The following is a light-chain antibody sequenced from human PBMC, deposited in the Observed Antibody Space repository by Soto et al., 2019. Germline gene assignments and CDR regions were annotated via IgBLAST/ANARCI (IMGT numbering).Light chain of an antibody. J-gene: IGLJ1*01. V-gene: IGLV2-8*01. Sequence: QSVLTQPPSAPGSPGQSVAISCTGTSSDVGGYNYVSWYQQHPGKAPKLMIYKVNKRPSGVPDRFSGSKSGNTASLTVSGLQAEDEADYYCSSYAGSSNVFGTGTKVTVL. CDR3: SSYAGSSNV. CDR2: KVN. CDR1: SSDVGGYNY.